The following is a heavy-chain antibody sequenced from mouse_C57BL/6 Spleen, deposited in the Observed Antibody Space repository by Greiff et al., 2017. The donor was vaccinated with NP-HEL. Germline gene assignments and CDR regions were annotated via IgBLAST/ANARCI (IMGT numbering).Heavy chain of an antibody. CDR3: ARDSNLAWFVY. Sequence: QVQLQQPGAELVRPGTSVKLSCKASGYTFTSYWMHWVKQRPGQGLEWIGVIDPSDSYTNYNQKFKGKATLTVDTSSSTAYMQLSSLTSEDSAVYYCARDSNLAWFVYWGQGTLVTVSA. CDR1: GYTFTSYW. V-gene: IGHV1-59*01. J-gene: IGHJ3*01. D-gene: IGHD2-5*01. CDR2: IDPSDSYT.